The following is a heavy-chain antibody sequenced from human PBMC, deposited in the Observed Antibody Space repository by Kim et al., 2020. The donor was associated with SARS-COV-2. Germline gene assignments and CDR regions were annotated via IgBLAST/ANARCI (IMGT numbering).Heavy chain of an antibody. V-gene: IGHV3-9*01. CDR1: GFTFDDYA. CDR3: AKDSEWELLYWYFDL. J-gene: IGHJ2*01. D-gene: IGHD1-26*01. Sequence: GGSLRLSCAASGFTFDDYAMHWVRQAPGKGLEWVSGISWNSGSIGYADSVKGRFTISRDNAKNSLYLQMNSLRAEDTALYYCAKDSEWELLYWYFDLWGRGTLVTVSS. CDR2: ISWNSGSI.